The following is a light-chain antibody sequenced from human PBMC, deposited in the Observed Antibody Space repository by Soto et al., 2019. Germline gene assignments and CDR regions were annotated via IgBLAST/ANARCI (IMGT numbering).Light chain of an antibody. V-gene: IGKV4-1*01. CDR3: QQYYSSRS. Sequence: DIVMTQSPDSLAVSLGERAIINCKSSQSVLYSSNNKSYLAWYQQRPRQPLKLLFYWASTRESGVPDRFSGAGSGTDFTLTISGLQAEDVAVYYCQQYYSSRSFGQGTKLEIK. J-gene: IGKJ2*03. CDR2: WAS. CDR1: QSVLYSSNNKSY.